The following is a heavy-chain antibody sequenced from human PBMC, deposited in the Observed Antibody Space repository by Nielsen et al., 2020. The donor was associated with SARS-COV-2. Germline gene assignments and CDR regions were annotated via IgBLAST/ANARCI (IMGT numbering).Heavy chain of an antibody. Sequence: GGSLRLSCAASGFNFNNFGFHWVRQAPGKGLEWVASISYEGSKKYYADSLTGRFTVSRDTSKNTVYLQMNSLSVEDTAVYHCAKRRAVFMLTFVGEGAMDVWGQGTTVSVSS. D-gene: IGHD3-16*01. V-gene: IGHV3-30*18. CDR2: ISYEGSKK. CDR1: GFNFNNFG. CDR3: AKRRAVFMLTFVGEGAMDV. J-gene: IGHJ6*02.